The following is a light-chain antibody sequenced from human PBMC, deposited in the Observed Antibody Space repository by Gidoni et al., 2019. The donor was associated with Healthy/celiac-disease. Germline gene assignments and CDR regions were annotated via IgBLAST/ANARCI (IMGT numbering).Light chain of an antibody. Sequence: DIQMTQSPSSLSASEGDRVTITCQASQDISNYLNWYQQKPGKAPKLLIYDASNLETGVPSRFSGSGSGTDVTFTISSLQPEDIATDYCQQYDNLLALTFGGGTKVEIK. CDR1: QDISNY. J-gene: IGKJ4*01. CDR2: DAS. CDR3: QQYDNLLALT. V-gene: IGKV1-33*01.